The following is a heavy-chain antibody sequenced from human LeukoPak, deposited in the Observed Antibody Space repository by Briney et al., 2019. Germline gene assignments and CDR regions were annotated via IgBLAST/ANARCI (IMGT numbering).Heavy chain of an antibody. CDR3: ARDLPSYYFDSGNMFDP. V-gene: IGHV4-4*07. CDR1: GGSISNFY. CDR2: IYSSGTT. J-gene: IGHJ5*02. D-gene: IGHD3-10*01. Sequence: SETLSLTCTVSGGSISNFYWRWLRQPGGKGLEWIGRIYSSGTTNYNSSLTSRFAMSIATSNNQFSLKLSSVTAPDTAVYYCARDLPSYYFDSGNMFDPWGQGTLVTVSS.